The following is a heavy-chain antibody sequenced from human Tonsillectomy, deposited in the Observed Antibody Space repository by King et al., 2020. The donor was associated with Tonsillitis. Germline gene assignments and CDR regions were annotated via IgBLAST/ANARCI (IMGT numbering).Heavy chain of an antibody. V-gene: IGHV1-8*01. CDR3: ARAQYYDFWSGYYSYYYGMDV. J-gene: IGHJ6*02. Sequence: VQLVQSGAEVKKPGASVKVSCKASGYTFTSYDINWVRQATGQGLEWMGWMNPNRGNTGYAQKFQGRVTMTRNTSISAAYMELSSLRSEDTAVYYCARAQYYDFWSGYYSYYYGMDVWGQGTTVTVSS. CDR2: MNPNRGNT. CDR1: GYTFTSYD. D-gene: IGHD3-3*01.